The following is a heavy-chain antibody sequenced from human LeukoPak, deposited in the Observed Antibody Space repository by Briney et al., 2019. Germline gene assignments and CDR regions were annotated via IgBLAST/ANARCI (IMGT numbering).Heavy chain of an antibody. Sequence: GASVKVSCKTSGYTFTSYYIHWVRQAPGQGLEWMGWINPDTGGTKYAQKFQGRVTMTRDTSISTAYMKLSRLRSDDTAVYYCARGVFNGRVTFGGVIVIPYYFDYWGQGTLVTVSS. V-gene: IGHV1-2*02. CDR2: INPDTGGT. D-gene: IGHD3-16*02. J-gene: IGHJ4*02. CDR1: GYTFTSYY. CDR3: ARGVFNGRVTFGGVIVIPYYFDY.